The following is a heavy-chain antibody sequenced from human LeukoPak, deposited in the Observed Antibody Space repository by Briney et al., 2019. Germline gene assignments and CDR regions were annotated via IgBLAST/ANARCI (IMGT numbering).Heavy chain of an antibody. J-gene: IGHJ4*02. V-gene: IGHV4-39*07. CDR1: GGSISSSSYY. Sequence: SETLSLTCTGSGGSISSSSYYWGWIRQPPGKGLEWIGSIYYSGSTYYNPSLKSRVTISVDTSKNQFSLKLSSVTAADTAVYYCARGYNYDFWSDAGGFDYWGQGTLVTVSS. CDR3: ARGYNYDFWSDAGGFDY. D-gene: IGHD3-3*01. CDR2: IYYSGST.